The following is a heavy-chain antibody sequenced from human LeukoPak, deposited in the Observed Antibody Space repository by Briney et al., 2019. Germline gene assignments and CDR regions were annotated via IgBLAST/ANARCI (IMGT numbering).Heavy chain of an antibody. CDR1: GFTFSSYA. J-gene: IGHJ4*02. Sequence: GGSLRLSCAASGFTFSSYAMHWVRQAPGKGLEWVAVISYDGSNKYYADSVKGRFTISRDNSKNTLYLQMNSLRAEDTAVYYCARESASSFDYWGQGTLVTVSS. CDR2: ISYDGSNK. CDR3: ARESASSFDY. V-gene: IGHV3-30-3*01.